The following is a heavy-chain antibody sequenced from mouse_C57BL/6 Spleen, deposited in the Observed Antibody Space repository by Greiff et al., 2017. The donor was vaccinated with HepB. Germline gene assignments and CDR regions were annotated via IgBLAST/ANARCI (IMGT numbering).Heavy chain of an antibody. J-gene: IGHJ2*01. V-gene: IGHV1-61*01. CDR2: IYPSDSET. CDR1: GYTFTSYW. D-gene: IGHD2-4*01. CDR3: ARSLDYDGY. Sequence: QVQLQQPGAELVRPGSSVKLSRKASGYTFTSYWMDWVKQRPGQGLEWIGNIYPSDSETHYNQKFKDKATLTVDKSSSTAYMQLSSLTSEDSAVYYCARSLDYDGYWGQGTTLTVSS.